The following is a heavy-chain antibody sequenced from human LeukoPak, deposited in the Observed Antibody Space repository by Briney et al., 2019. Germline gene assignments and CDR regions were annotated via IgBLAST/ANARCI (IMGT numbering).Heavy chain of an antibody. Sequence: GGSLRLSCAASGFTFSSYAMHWVRQAPGKGLEWVAVISYDGSNKYYADSVKGRFTISRDNSKNTLYLQMNSLRAEDTAVYYRVPPHPAGDYFDYWGQGTLVTVSS. D-gene: IGHD6-19*01. J-gene: IGHJ4*02. CDR3: VPPHPAGDYFDY. V-gene: IGHV3-30-3*01. CDR2: ISYDGSNK. CDR1: GFTFSSYA.